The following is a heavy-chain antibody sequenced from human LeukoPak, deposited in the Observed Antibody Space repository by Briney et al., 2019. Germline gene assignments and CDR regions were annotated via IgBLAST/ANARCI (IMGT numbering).Heavy chain of an antibody. CDR1: GFTFSSYS. V-gene: IGHV3-21*01. Sequence: KTGGSLRLSCAASGFTFSSYSMNWVRQAPGKGLEWVSSISSSSSYIYYADSVKGRFTISRDNAKNSLYLQINSLRAEDTAVYYCARPLNSSSWPFDYWGQGTLVTVSS. J-gene: IGHJ4*02. D-gene: IGHD6-13*01. CDR3: ARPLNSSSWPFDY. CDR2: ISSSSSYI.